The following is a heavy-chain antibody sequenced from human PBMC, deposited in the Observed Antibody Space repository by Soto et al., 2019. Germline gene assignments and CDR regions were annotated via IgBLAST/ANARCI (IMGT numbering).Heavy chain of an antibody. CDR1: GFTFSNYG. J-gene: IGHJ4*02. Sequence: QVQLVESGGGVVQPGRSLRLSCAASGFTFSNYGMHWVRQAPGKGLEWVAVIWYDGSNKYHADSVKGRFTISRDNSKNTLYLQMNSMRAEDTAVYYCAREGSVGVTSGGPLEYWGQGTLVTVSS. V-gene: IGHV3-33*01. CDR2: IWYDGSNK. D-gene: IGHD1-26*01. CDR3: AREGSVGVTSGGPLEY.